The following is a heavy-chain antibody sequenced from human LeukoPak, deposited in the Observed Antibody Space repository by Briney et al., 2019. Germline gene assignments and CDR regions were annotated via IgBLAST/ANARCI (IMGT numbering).Heavy chain of an antibody. V-gene: IGHV3-53*01. CDR2: XXXXGNT. D-gene: IGHD2-2*01. CDR3: ASRLRGDCSSTTCHGLGY. J-gene: IGHJ4*02. CDR1: GFTVSSNY. Sequence: GGSLRLSCAASGFTVSSNYMTWVRQAPGKGLXXXXXXXXXGNTYHADSVKGRFTISRDNSKNTLYLQMNSLRAEDTAVYYCASRLRGDCSSTTCHGLGYWGQGTLVTVSS.